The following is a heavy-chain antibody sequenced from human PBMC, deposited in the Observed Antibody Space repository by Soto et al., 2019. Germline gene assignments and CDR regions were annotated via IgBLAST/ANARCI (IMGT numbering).Heavy chain of an antibody. CDR3: AKVAYSGSYFDY. CDR2: ISYDGSNK. Sequence: PGGSLRLSCAASGFTFSSYGIHWVRQAPGKGLEWVAVISYDGSNKYYADSVKGRFTISRDNSKNTLYLQMNSLRAEGTAVYYCAKVAYSGSYFDYWGQGTLVTVSS. V-gene: IGHV3-30*18. D-gene: IGHD1-26*01. CDR1: GFTFSSYG. J-gene: IGHJ4*02.